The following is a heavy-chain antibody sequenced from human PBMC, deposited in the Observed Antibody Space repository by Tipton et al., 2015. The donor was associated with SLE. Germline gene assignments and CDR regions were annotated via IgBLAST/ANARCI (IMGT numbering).Heavy chain of an antibody. Sequence: TLSLTCTVSGVSISDHSWGWIRQPPGKGLEWIGNISYSGSSNYNPSLKSQVTISLDTSKNQVSLKVSSVTAADTAVYYCARRFRDSYYFDYWGQGTLVTVSS. J-gene: IGHJ4*02. CDR2: ISYSGSS. CDR3: ARRFRDSYYFDY. V-gene: IGHV4-59*08. CDR1: GVSISDHS.